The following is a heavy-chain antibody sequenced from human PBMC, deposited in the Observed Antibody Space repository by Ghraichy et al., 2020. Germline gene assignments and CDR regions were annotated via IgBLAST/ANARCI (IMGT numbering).Heavy chain of an antibody. D-gene: IGHD3-3*01. V-gene: IGHV3-74*01. CDR2: INSDGSST. CDR1: GFTFSSYW. Sequence: GGSLRLSCAASGFTFSSYWMHWVRQAPGKGLVWVSRINSDGSSTSYADSVKGRFTISRDNAKNTLYLQMNSLRAEDTAVYYCARLSSYYDFWSGYSYYYYMDVWGKGTTVTVSS. CDR3: ARLSSYYDFWSGYSYYYYMDV. J-gene: IGHJ6*03.